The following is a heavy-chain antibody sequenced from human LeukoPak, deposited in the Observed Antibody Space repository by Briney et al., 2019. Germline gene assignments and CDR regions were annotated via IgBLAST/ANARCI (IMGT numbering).Heavy chain of an antibody. CDR1: GGTFSSYA. J-gene: IGHJ4*02. V-gene: IGHV1-69*05. CDR2: IIPIFGTA. D-gene: IGHD6-19*01. CDR3: AREIGSRGWYYFDY. Sequence: SVKVSCKASGGTFSSYAISWVRQAPGQGLEWMGRIIPIFGTANYAQKFQGRVTITTDESTSTAYMELGSLRSEDTAVYYCAREIGSRGWYYFDYWGQGTLVTVSS.